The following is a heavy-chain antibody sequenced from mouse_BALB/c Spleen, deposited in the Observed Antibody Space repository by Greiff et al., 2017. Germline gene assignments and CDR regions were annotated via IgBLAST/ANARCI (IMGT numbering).Heavy chain of an antibody. D-gene: IGHD5-1*01. CDR3: ARSGIYAEDEYDFDY. J-gene: IGHJ2*01. CDR1: GYAFSSSW. CDR2: IYPGDGDT. Sequence: QVQLQQSGPELVKPGASVKISCKASGYAFSSSWMNWVKQRPGQGLEWIGRIYPGDGDTNYNGKFKGKATLTADKSSSTAYMQLSGLTSVDSAVYVFARSGIYAEDEYDFDYWGQGTTLTVSS. V-gene: IGHV1-82*01.